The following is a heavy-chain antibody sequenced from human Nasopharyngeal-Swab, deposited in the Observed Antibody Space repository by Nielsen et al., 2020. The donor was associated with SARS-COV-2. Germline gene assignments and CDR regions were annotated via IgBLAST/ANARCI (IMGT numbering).Heavy chain of an antibody. Sequence: GESLKISCSASGFTFSSYGMHWVRQAPGKGLEWVAFIRYDGSNRYYTDPVKGRFTISRDNSKNTLYLQMNSLRGQDTAVYYCARGGRGSQYYMDVWGKGTTVTVSS. V-gene: IGHV3-30*02. CDR2: IRYDGSNR. J-gene: IGHJ6*03. CDR1: GFTFSSYG. CDR3: ARGGRGSQYYMDV. D-gene: IGHD1-26*01.